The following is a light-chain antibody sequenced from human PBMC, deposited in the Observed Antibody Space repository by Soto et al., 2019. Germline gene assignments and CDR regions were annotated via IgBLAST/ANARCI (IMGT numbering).Light chain of an antibody. CDR3: QQYNKSPPST. CDR2: GAS. Sequence: EIVMTQSPANLSVSPGERATLSCRASQSISSNLAWYQQKPGQGPRLLIYGASTRATGIPARFSGSGSGTPFPLPISSLQSEDFSLYYCQQYNKSPPSTFGQGTKLQIK. V-gene: IGKV3-15*01. CDR1: QSISSN. J-gene: IGKJ2*01.